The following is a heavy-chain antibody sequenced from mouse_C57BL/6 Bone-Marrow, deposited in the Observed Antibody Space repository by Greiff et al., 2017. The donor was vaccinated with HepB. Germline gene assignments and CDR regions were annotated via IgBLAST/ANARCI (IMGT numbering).Heavy chain of an antibody. V-gene: IGHV1-69*01. CDR3: ASPFRDWYFDV. CDR1: GYTFTSYW. CDR2: IDPSDSYT. J-gene: IGHJ1*03. D-gene: IGHD3-2*02. Sequence: QVQLKQSGAELVMPGASVKLSCKASGYTFTSYWMHWVKQRPGQGLEWIGEIDPSDSYTNYNQKFKGKSTLTVDKSSSTAYMQLSSLTSEDSAVYYCASPFRDWYFDVWGTGTTVTVSS.